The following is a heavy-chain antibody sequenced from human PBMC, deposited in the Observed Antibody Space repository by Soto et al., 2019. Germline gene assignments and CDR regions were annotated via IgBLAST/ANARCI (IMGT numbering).Heavy chain of an antibody. V-gene: IGHV4-59*12. Sequence: SETLSLTCTVSGGSISSYYWSWIRQPPGKGLEWIGYIYHSGSTYYNPSLKSRVTISVDRSKNQFSLKLSSVTAADTAVYYCARYCSGGGSCYWFDPWGQGTLVTVSS. D-gene: IGHD2-15*01. CDR3: ARYCSGGGSCYWFDP. CDR2: IYHSGST. CDR1: GGSISSYY. J-gene: IGHJ5*02.